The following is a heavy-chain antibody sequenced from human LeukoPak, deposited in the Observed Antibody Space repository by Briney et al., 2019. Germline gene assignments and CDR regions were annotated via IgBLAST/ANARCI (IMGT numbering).Heavy chain of an antibody. J-gene: IGHJ4*02. V-gene: IGHV4-34*01. CDR3: ARGRTPWGLPLAY. D-gene: IGHD3-16*01. CDR2: INHSGST. Sequence: SETLSLTCAVYGGSFSGYYWSWIRQPPGKGLEWIGEINHSGSTNYNPSLKSRVTISVDTSKTRFSLKLSSVTAADTAVYYCARGRTPWGLPLAYWGQGTLVTVSS. CDR1: GGSFSGYY.